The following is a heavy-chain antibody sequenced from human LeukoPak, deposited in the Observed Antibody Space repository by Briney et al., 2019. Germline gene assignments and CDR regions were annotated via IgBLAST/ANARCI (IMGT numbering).Heavy chain of an antibody. CDR3: ANHRGDCSGGSCYTLGY. D-gene: IGHD2-15*01. Sequence: GGSLRLSCAASGFTFSSYWMHWVRQTPGKGLVWVSRINTDGSSTTYADSVKGRFTISRDNAKNTLYLQMNSLRTEDTAVYYCANHRGDCSGGSCYTLGYWGQGTLVTVSS. V-gene: IGHV3-74*01. J-gene: IGHJ4*02. CDR2: INTDGSST. CDR1: GFTFSSYW.